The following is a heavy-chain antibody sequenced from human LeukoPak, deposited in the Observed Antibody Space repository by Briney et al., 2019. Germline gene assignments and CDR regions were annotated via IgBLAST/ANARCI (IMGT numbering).Heavy chain of an antibody. Sequence: ASVKVSCKASGYTFTSYGISWVRQAPGQGLEWMGWISAYNGNTNYAQKVQGRVTMTTDTSTSTAYMELRSLRSDDTAVYYCARVKRAYTYGYPGRKGDFFDYWGQGTLVTVSS. CDR1: GYTFTSYG. D-gene: IGHD5-18*01. J-gene: IGHJ4*02. CDR3: ARVKRAYTYGYPGRKGDFFDY. V-gene: IGHV1-18*01. CDR2: ISAYNGNT.